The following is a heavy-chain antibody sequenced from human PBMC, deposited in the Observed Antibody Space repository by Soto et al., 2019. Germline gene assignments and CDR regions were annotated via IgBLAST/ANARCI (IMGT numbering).Heavy chain of an antibody. Sequence: QITLKESGPTLVKPTQTLTLTCNFSGFSLSTSGVGVGWIRQPPGKALEWLALIYWDDDTRYSPPLKSRLTITKDTSKNQVVLTMTNMDPVDTATYYWAHRSTKRYFDLCGSGTLVTVSS. D-gene: IGHD2-8*01. V-gene: IGHV2-5*02. CDR2: IYWDDDT. J-gene: IGHJ2*01. CDR1: GFSLSTSGVG. CDR3: AHRSTKRYFDL.